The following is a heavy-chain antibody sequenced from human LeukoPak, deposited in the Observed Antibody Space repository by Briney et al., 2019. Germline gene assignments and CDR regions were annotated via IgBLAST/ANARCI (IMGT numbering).Heavy chain of an antibody. Sequence: PSETLSLTCAVYGGSFSGYYWSWIRQPPGKGREWSGEINHSGSTNYNPSLKSRVTISVDTSKNQFSLKLSSVTAADTAVYYCARQLYYYDSSGYYWFDYWGQGTLVTVSS. D-gene: IGHD3-22*01. CDR1: GGSFSGYY. J-gene: IGHJ4*02. CDR3: ARQLYYYDSSGYYWFDY. V-gene: IGHV4-34*01. CDR2: INHSGST.